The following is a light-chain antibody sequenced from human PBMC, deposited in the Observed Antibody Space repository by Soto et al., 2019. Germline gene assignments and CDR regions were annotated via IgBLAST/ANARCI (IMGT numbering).Light chain of an antibody. V-gene: IGKV1-5*03. CDR2: KAS. J-gene: IGKJ5*01. CDR3: QQYNSYPIT. Sequence: DIQMTQSPSTLSASVGDGVTITCRASQSISYWLAWYQQKPGKAPKLLIYKASTLDSGVPSRFSGSGSGTEFPLTISSLQPDDFATYYCQQYNSYPITFGQGTRLEFK. CDR1: QSISYW.